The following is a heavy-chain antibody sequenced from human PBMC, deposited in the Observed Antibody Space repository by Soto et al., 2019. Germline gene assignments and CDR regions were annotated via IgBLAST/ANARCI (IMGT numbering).Heavy chain of an antibody. CDR1: GFTFSSYA. D-gene: IGHD3-9*01. J-gene: IGHJ6*03. V-gene: IGHV3-23*01. Sequence: EVQLLESGGGLVQPGGSKRLSCAVSGFTFSSYAMNWVRQAPGKGLEWVSSISGSGGSTYYADSVKGRVTISRDNSEYTLYLQMNSQRAEDTAVYFCAKGVYYDVLPGYYTYHKDVWGKGTTVTVSS. CDR3: AKGVYYDVLPGYYTYHKDV. CDR2: ISGSGGST.